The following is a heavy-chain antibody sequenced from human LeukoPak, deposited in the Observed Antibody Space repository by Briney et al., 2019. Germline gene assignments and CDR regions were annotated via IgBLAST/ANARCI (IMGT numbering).Heavy chain of an antibody. CDR2: IYYSGST. Sequence: SETLSLTCTVSGGSISSYYWSWIRQPPGKGLEWIGYIYYSGSTNYNPSPKSRVTISVDTSKNQFSLKLSSVTAADTAVYYCARVILAGYYLYYYYYMDVWGKGTTVTISS. V-gene: IGHV4-59*01. CDR3: ARVILAGYYLYYYYYMDV. J-gene: IGHJ6*03. D-gene: IGHD3-9*01. CDR1: GGSISSYY.